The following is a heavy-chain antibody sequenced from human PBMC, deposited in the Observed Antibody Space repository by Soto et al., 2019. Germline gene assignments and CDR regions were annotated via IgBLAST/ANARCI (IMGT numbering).Heavy chain of an antibody. CDR3: AREAHWSFDL. V-gene: IGHV3-7*01. Sequence: EVQLVESGGGLVQAGGSLRLSCVASDFTFRDYWMSWVRQAPGKGLEWVANTMPDGSEKYYVDSVKGRFTISRDNAQNSLYLQVNSLRAEDTAMYYCAREAHWSFDLWGRGTLVTVSS. J-gene: IGHJ2*01. CDR2: TMPDGSEK. CDR1: DFTFRDYW.